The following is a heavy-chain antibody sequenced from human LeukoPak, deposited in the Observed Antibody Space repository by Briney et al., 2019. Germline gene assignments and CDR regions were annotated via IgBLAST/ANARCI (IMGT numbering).Heavy chain of an antibody. CDR3: ARASIVVVPAADSDYYYYMDV. CDR1: GFTFSSYS. Sequence: GGSLRLSCAASGFTFSSYSMNWVRQAPGKGLEWVSSISSSSSYIYYADSVKGRFTISRDNAKNSLYLQMNSLRAEDTAVYYCARASIVVVPAADSDYYYYMDVWGKGTTVTVSS. J-gene: IGHJ6*03. V-gene: IGHV3-21*01. D-gene: IGHD2-2*01. CDR2: ISSSSSYI.